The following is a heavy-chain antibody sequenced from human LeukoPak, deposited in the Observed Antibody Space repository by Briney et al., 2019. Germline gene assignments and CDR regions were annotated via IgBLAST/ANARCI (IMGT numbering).Heavy chain of an antibody. CDR3: ARVTGYMVEDYFDY. CDR2: IYYSGST. J-gene: IGHJ4*02. D-gene: IGHD6-13*01. V-gene: IGHV4-59*01. Sequence: SETLSLTCTVSGGSISSYYWSWIRQPPGKGLEWIGYIYYSGSTNYNPSLKSRVTISVDTSKNQFSLRLSSVTAADTAVYYCARVTGYMVEDYFDYWGQGTLVTVSS. CDR1: GGSISSYY.